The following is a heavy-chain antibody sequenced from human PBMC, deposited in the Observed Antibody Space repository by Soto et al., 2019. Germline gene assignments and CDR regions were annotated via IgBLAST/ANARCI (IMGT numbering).Heavy chain of an antibody. CDR2: IWYDGSNK. V-gene: IGHV3-33*08. D-gene: IGHD2-21*02. CDR1: RFTFNTYG. J-gene: IGHJ6*02. CDR3: ARSDCTGAYCYSWPFNYGVDV. Sequence: GGSLRLSSAAFRFTFNTYGMHWVRQAPGKGVEWVAIIWYDGSNKYYADSVKGRFTISRDNSKNTLSLQMNSLRAEDTALYYCARSDCTGAYCYSWPFNYGVDVWGQGTPVTV.